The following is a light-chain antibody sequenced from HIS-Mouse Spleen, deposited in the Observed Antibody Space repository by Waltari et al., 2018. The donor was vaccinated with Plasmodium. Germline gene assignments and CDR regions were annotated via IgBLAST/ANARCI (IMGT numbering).Light chain of an antibody. CDR1: QSVRSN. Sequence: EIVMTQSPATLSVSPGDRATLSCRASQSVRSNLAWYQQKPGQAPRLLTYGASTRATGIPARFSGSGSGTEFTLTISSLQSEDFAVYYCQQYNNWPPYTFGQGTKLEIK. V-gene: IGKV3-15*01. CDR3: QQYNNWPPYT. CDR2: GAS. J-gene: IGKJ2*01.